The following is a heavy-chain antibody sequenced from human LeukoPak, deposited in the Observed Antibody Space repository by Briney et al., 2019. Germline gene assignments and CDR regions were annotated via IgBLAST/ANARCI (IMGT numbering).Heavy chain of an antibody. V-gene: IGHV3-30*18. CDR2: VSDHGRNK. Sequence: GESLRLSCAASGFNSNNYGMHWVRQAPGKGLEWVAVVSDHGRNKFYADSVKGRFTISRDNSKNTLYLQMNSLRTEDTAVYYCAKDRGSFHFDYWGQGTLVTVSS. CDR1: GFNSNNYG. D-gene: IGHD1-26*01. J-gene: IGHJ4*02. CDR3: AKDRGSFHFDY.